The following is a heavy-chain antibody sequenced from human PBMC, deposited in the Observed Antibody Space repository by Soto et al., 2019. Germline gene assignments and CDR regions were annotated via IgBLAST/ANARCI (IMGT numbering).Heavy chain of an antibody. D-gene: IGHD6-13*01. CDR3: ARQAAAPGIDLWFDP. V-gene: IGHV4-39*01. J-gene: IGHJ5*02. CDR1: GGSISSSRSY. Sequence: QLQLQESGPGLVKPSETLSLTCNVSGGSISSSRSYWAWFRQPPGKELEWIANIFYAVNTYYNPSLKSRVTVSVATSKNQFSLKLDSVTAADTAVYYCARQAAAPGIDLWFDPWGQGTLVTVSS. CDR2: IFYAVNT.